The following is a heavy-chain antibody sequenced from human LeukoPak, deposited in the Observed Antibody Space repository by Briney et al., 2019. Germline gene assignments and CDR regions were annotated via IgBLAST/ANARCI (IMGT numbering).Heavy chain of an antibody. V-gene: IGHV3-7*01. J-gene: IGHJ4*02. CDR1: GFTFSSYW. CDR3: ARAPAVAVDY. Sequence: GGSLRLSCAASGFTFSSYWMNWVRQAPGKGLEWVANIKQDGTEKLYVDSVKGRFTISRDNAKNSLYLQMNSLRAEDTAVYYCARAPAVAVDYWGQGTLVTVSS. D-gene: IGHD6-19*01. CDR2: IKQDGTEK.